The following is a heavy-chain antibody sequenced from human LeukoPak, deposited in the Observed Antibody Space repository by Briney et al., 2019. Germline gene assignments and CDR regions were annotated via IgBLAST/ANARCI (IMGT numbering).Heavy chain of an antibody. CDR3: ARHQMAGYSSSCNDH. CDR2: ILYSGST. Sequence: SETLSLTCTVSGGFLGSYYWSWVRQSPGKALEWIGFILYSGSTNYNPSLKSRVSLSVDTSKRQIFLRLTSVSAADTAVYYCARHQMAGYSSSCNDHWGQGILVTVSS. J-gene: IGHJ5*02. CDR1: GGFLGSYY. V-gene: IGHV4-59*08. D-gene: IGHD6-13*01.